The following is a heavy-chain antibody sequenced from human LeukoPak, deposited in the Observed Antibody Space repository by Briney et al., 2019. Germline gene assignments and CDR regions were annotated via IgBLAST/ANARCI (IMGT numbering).Heavy chain of an antibody. J-gene: IGHJ3*02. D-gene: IGHD3-22*01. CDR2: INSRSSYI. Sequence: GGSLRLSCAASGFTFSSYSMNWVRQAPGKGLEWVSSINSRSSYIYYADSVKGRFTITRDNAKNSLDLQMNSLRAEDTAVYYCARDISPYYYDSSGYYYDAFDIWGQGTMVTVSS. V-gene: IGHV3-21*01. CDR1: GFTFSSYS. CDR3: ARDISPYYYDSSGYYYDAFDI.